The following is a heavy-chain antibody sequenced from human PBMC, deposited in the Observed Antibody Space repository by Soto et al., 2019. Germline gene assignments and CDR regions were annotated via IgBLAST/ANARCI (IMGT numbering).Heavy chain of an antibody. CDR3: ARACSSTTCPNWFDP. J-gene: IGHJ5*02. CDR1: GYTFSSYA. V-gene: IGHV1-3*01. Sequence: QVQLVQSGAEVKKPGAKVKLTCKASGYTFSSYAMHGVRQAPGQRREWMGWINAGNGNTKYSQKFQGRVTITRDTSGSTAYMERSSLRSEDTEVYYCARACSSTTCPNWFDPWGQGPLVTVSS. CDR2: INAGNGNT. D-gene: IGHD2-2*01.